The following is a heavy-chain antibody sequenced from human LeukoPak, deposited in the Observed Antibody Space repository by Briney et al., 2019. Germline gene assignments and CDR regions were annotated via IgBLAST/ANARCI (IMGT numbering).Heavy chain of an antibody. CDR3: ARGRGYSSL. D-gene: IGHD5-18*01. V-gene: IGHV4-61*02. Sequence: SETLSLTCTVSGDSISRGSYSWSWIRQPAGKGLEWIGLIYTSGSPNYNPSLKSRVAISVDTSNNQFSLKLSSETAADTAVDYCARGRGYSSLWGHGTQVTVSS. CDR1: GDSISRGSYS. J-gene: IGHJ4*01. CDR2: IYTSGSP.